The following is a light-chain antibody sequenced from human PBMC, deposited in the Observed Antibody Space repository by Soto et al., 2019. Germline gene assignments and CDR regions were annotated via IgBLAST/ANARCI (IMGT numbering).Light chain of an antibody. J-gene: IGKJ5*01. Sequence: DLQMTQSPSSVSASVGDRVTITCRASQDIGGWLAWYQQKPGKAPNLLIYAASTLQSGVSSRFRGSGSGTEFTLTISSLQPEEFATYFCQQANRLPITFGQGTRLEIK. CDR3: QQANRLPIT. CDR1: QDIGGW. V-gene: IGKV1-12*01. CDR2: AAS.